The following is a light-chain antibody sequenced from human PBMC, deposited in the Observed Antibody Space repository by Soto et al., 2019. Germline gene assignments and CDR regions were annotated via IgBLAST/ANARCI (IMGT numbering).Light chain of an antibody. CDR3: QQYGSSPRT. J-gene: IGKJ1*01. CDR1: QSVTSNS. CDR2: GAS. V-gene: IGKV3-20*01. Sequence: EIVLTQSPGTLSLSPGERGTLSCRASQSVTSNSLAWYQQKPGQAPRLLIYGASSRATGIPDRFSGSGSGTDFTLTISRLEPEDFAVYYCQQYGSSPRTFGQGTKVDSK.